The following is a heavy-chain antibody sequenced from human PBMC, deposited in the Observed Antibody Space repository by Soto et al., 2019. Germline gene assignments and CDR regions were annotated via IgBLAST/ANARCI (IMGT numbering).Heavy chain of an antibody. CDR2: ISSSSSYI. CDR3: ARASYYYDGSGYHGY. D-gene: IGHD3-22*01. J-gene: IGHJ4*02. Sequence: EVPLVESGGGLVKPGGSLRLSCAASGFTFSSYSMNWVRQAPGKGLEWVSSISSSSSYIYYADPVKGRFTISRDNAKNSLYLQMNSLRAEDTAVYYCARASYYYDGSGYHGYWGQGTRVTVSS. V-gene: IGHV3-21*01. CDR1: GFTFSSYS.